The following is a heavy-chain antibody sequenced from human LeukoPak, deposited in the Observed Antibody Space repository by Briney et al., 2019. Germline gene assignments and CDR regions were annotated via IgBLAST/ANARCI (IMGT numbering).Heavy chain of an antibody. CDR2: ISSSSSYI. CDR3: ARDRLSQLRCFDWLPHLDAFDI. Sequence: PGGSLRLSCAASGFTFSSYSMNWVRQAPGKGLEWVSSISSSSSYIYYADSVKGRFTISRDNAKNSLYLQMNSLRAEDTAVYYCARDRLSQLRCFDWLPHLDAFDIWGQGTMVTVSS. D-gene: IGHD3-9*01. J-gene: IGHJ3*02. CDR1: GFTFSSYS. V-gene: IGHV3-21*01.